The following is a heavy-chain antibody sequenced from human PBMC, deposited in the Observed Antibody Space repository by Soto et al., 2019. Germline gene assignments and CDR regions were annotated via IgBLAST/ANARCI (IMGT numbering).Heavy chain of an antibody. D-gene: IGHD4-17*01. Sequence: QVQLVQSGAEVKRAGASVKVSCKASGYIFTGYFIHWVRQTPGQGLQWMGRITPNSGDTKYGETFQGRVTLPRDTSTSTAYMELSGLRSDDTALYYCVRWGYGSNSLEFWGQGTLVTVSS. V-gene: IGHV1-2*06. CDR2: ITPNSGDT. CDR1: GYIFTGYF. CDR3: VRWGYGSNSLEF. J-gene: IGHJ4*03.